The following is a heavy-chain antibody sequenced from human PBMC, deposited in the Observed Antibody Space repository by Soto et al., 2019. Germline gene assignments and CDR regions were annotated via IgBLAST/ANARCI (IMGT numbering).Heavy chain of an antibody. CDR3: ASQTIAAAGTVDY. V-gene: IGHV4-39*01. CDR2: IYYSGST. J-gene: IGHJ4*02. CDR1: GGSISSSSYY. D-gene: IGHD6-13*01. Sequence: SETLSLTCTVSGGSISSSSYYWGWIRQPPGKGLEWIGSIYYSGSTYYNPSLKSRVTISVDTSKNQFSLKLSSVTAADTAVYYCASQTIAAAGTVDYWGQGTLVTVSS.